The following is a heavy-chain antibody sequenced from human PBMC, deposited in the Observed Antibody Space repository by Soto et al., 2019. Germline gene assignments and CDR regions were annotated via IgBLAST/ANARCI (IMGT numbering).Heavy chain of an antibody. V-gene: IGHV1-18*01. J-gene: IGHJ5*02. CDR3: AGARSGGSFDWFDP. CDR1: GYTLTSYG. Sequence: ASVKVSFKASGYTLTSYGISWVRQALGQGLEWMGWISAYNGNTNYAQKLQGRVTMTTDTSTSTAYMELRSLRSDDTAVYYCAGARSGGSFDWFDPWGQGTLVTVSS. D-gene: IGHD3-10*01. CDR2: ISAYNGNT.